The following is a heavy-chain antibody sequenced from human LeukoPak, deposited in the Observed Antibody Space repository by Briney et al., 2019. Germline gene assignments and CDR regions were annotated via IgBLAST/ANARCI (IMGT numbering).Heavy chain of an antibody. CDR3: ARGGIVVVPAAPASSWFDP. CDR2: INHSGST. V-gene: IGHV4-34*01. CDR1: GGSFSGYY. D-gene: IGHD2-2*01. Sequence: SETLSLTCAAYGGSFSGYYWSWIRQPPGKGLEWIGEINHSGSTNYNPSLKSRVTISVDTSKNQFSLKLSSVTAADTAVYYCARGGIVVVPAAPASSWFDPWGQGTLVTVSS. J-gene: IGHJ5*02.